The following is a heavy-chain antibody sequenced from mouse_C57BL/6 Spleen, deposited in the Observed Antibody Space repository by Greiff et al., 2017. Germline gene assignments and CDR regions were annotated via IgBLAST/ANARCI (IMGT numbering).Heavy chain of an antibody. CDR3: ARQDDYDDYFDY. J-gene: IGHJ2*01. CDR1: GFTFSSYT. D-gene: IGHD2-4*01. CDR2: ISGGGGNT. V-gene: IGHV5-9*01. Sequence: EVMLVESGGGLVKPGGSLKLSCAASGFTFSSYTMSWVRQTPEKRLEWVATISGGGGNTYYPDSVKGRFTISRDNAKNTLYLQMSSLRSEDTALYYCARQDDYDDYFDYWGQGTTRTVSS.